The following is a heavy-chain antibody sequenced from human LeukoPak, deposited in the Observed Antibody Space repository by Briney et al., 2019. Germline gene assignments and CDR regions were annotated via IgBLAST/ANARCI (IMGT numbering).Heavy chain of an antibody. CDR2: IYSGGST. CDR1: GFTFSTYG. CDR3: ARATYYYDSSGYYVFYFDN. Sequence: PGGSLRLSCAASGFTFSTYGMHWVRQAPGKGLEWVSVIYSGGSTYYADSVKGRFTISRDNSKNTLYLQMNLLRAEDTAVYYCARATYYYDSSGYYVFYFDNWGQGTLVTVSS. D-gene: IGHD3-22*01. V-gene: IGHV3-53*01. J-gene: IGHJ4*02.